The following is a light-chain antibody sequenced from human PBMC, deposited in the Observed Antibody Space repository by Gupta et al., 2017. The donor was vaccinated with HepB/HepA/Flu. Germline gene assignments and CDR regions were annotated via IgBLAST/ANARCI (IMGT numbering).Light chain of an antibody. V-gene: IGLV1-40*01. J-gene: IGLJ2*01. Sequence: QSVLTQPPSVSGAPGQRFTISCTGSSSNIGIHYDVHWYQHLPGAAPKLLIYAYNNRPSGVPDRFSGSKSGTSASLAINGLQADDEAGYYCTSSDRSMRPLVFGGGTKVTVL. CDR2: AYN. CDR3: TSSDRSMRPLV. CDR1: SSNIGIHYD.